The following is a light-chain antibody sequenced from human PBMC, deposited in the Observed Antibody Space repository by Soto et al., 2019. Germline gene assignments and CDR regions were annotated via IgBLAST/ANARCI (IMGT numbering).Light chain of an antibody. CDR3: CSYAGSYTWL. CDR1: SGDVGTYDY. J-gene: IGLJ3*02. V-gene: IGLV2-11*01. Sequence: QSALTQPRSVSGSPGQSVTISCTGTSGDVGTYDYVSWYQVHPGKAPKLLIYDVTKRPSGVPDHFSGSKSGNTASLTISGLQADYGADYYCCSYAGSYTWLFGGGTKLTVL. CDR2: DVT.